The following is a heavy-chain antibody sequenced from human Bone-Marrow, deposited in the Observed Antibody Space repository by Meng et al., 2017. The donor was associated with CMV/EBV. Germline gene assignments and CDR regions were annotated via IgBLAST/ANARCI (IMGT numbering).Heavy chain of an antibody. V-gene: IGHV5-10-1*01. CDR3: ARPTRYYDSSHRI. CDR2: IDPSDSYT. D-gene: IGHD3-22*01. Sequence: KGSGYSFTSYWISWVRQLPGKGLEWMGRIDPSDSYTNYSPSFQGHVTISADKSISTAYLQWTSLKASDAAMYYCARPTRYYDSSHRIWGQGTLVTVSS. CDR1: GYSFTSYW. J-gene: IGHJ4*02.